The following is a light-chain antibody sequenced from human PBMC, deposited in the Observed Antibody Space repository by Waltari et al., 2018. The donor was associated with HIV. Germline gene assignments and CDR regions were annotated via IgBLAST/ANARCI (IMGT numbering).Light chain of an antibody. J-gene: IGKJ1*01. CDR3: LQYDNLWT. V-gene: IGKV1-5*03. CDR1: QNINSW. Sequence: DIQMTQSPSTLSASVGDRVTITCRASQNINSWLAWYQQKPGKAPKLLIYSASNLQSGVPSRFSGSESGTEFTLTISSLQPDDFATYYCLQYDNLWTFGQGTKVDIK. CDR2: SAS.